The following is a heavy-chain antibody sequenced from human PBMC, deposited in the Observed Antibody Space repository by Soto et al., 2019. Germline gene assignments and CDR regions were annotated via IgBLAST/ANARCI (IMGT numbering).Heavy chain of an antibody. J-gene: IGHJ3*02. CDR3: ARHPREAVAATAFDI. D-gene: IGHD2-15*01. CDR1: GYSFTSYW. V-gene: IGHV5-51*01. CDR2: IYPGDSDT. Sequence: GESLKISCKGSGYSFTSYWIGWVRQMPGKGLEWMGIIYPGDSDTRYSPSFQGQVTISADKSISTAYLQWSSLKASDTAMYYCARHPREAVAATAFDIWGQGTMVTVSS.